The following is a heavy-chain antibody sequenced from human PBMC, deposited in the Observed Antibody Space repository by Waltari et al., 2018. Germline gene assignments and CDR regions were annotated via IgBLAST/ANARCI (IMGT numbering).Heavy chain of an antibody. Sequence: QVQLVQSGAEVKKPGSSVKVSCKASGGTFSSDAISWVRQAPGQGLEWMGGIIPIFGTANYAQKLQGRVTITTDESTSTAYMELSSLRSEDTAVYYCARTTTRAVLTGYLYYFDYWGQGTLVTVSS. V-gene: IGHV1-69*05. CDR1: GGTFSSDA. CDR3: ARTTTRAVLTGYLYYFDY. CDR2: IIPIFGTA. D-gene: IGHD3-9*01. J-gene: IGHJ4*02.